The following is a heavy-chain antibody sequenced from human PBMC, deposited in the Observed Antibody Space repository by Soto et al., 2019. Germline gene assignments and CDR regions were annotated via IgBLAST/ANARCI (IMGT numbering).Heavy chain of an antibody. V-gene: IGHV4-4*02. J-gene: IGHJ5*02. CDR1: GDSINNSHW. Sequence: QVQLQESGPGLVQPSGTLSLTCAVSGDSINNSHWWSWVRQTPGKGLEWIGETYLSGTTNYNPSLKTRVTISIDKSKNQFSLKMNSVTAADTAVYYCAREVNSSPARGPNWFDPWGQGTLVTVSS. D-gene: IGHD6-13*01. CDR3: AREVNSSPARGPNWFDP. CDR2: TYLSGTT.